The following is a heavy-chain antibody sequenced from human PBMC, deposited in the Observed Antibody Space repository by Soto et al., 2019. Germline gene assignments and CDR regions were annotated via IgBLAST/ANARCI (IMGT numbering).Heavy chain of an antibody. CDR1: GGTFSSYA. V-gene: IGHV1-69*01. CDR3: ASGYFDWLLNGMDV. CDR2: IIPSFGTA. D-gene: IGHD3-9*01. J-gene: IGHJ6*02. Sequence: QVQLVQSGAEVKKPGSSVKVSCKASGGTFSSYAISWVRQAPGPGLEWMGGIIPSFGTANYAQKFQGRVTITADESTSTAYMELSSLRSEDTAVYYCASGYFDWLLNGMDVWGQGTTVTVSS.